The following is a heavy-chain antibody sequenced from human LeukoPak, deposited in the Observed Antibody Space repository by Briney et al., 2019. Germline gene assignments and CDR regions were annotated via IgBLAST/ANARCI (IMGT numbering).Heavy chain of an antibody. J-gene: IGHJ4*02. Sequence: GGSLRPSCAASGFTFSSYAMSWVRQAPGKGLEWVSAISGSGGSTYYADSVKGRFTISRDNSKNTLYLQMNSLRAEDTAVYYCAMRPTQGRIVVVPAAGTDYWGQGTLVTVSS. D-gene: IGHD2-2*01. V-gene: IGHV3-23*01. CDR2: ISGSGGST. CDR1: GFTFSSYA. CDR3: AMRPTQGRIVVVPAAGTDY.